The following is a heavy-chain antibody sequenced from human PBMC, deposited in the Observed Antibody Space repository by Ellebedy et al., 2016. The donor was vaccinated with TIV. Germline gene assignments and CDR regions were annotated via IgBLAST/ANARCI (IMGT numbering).Heavy chain of an antibody. CDR3: ASGSGWEPFDY. J-gene: IGHJ4*02. D-gene: IGHD6-19*01. Sequence: SETLSLTXTVSGGSISSGGYYWSWIRQPPGKGLEWIGYIYYSGSTNYNPSLKSRVTISVDTSKNQFSLKLSSVTAADTAVHYCASGSGWEPFDYWGQGTLVTVSS. CDR2: IYYSGST. CDR1: GGSISSGGYY. V-gene: IGHV4-61*08.